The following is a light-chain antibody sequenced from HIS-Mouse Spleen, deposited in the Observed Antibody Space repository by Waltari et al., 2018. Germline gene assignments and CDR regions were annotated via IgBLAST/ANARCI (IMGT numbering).Light chain of an antibody. CDR2: GVS. J-gene: IGLJ2*01. CDR1: SSDVGGYNY. V-gene: IGLV2-14*01. CDR3: SSYTSSSTVV. Sequence: QSALTQPASVSGSPGQSITISCTGTSSDVGGYNYVSWYQQHPGKAPKLMIYGVSNRPSGFSNRFSGSKSGNTASLTISGLQAEDEADYYCSSYTSSSTVVFGGGTKLTVL.